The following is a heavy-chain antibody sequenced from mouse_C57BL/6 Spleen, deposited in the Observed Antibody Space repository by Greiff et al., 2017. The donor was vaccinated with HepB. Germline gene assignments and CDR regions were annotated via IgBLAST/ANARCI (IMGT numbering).Heavy chain of an antibody. V-gene: IGHV5-17*01. Sequence: EVQRVESGAGLVKPGASLKLSCAASGFTFSDYGMHWVRQAPEKGLEWVAYISSGSSTIYYADKVKGRFTISRDNAKNTLFLQMTSLRSEDTAMYYCARNYSNYFDYWGQGTTLTVSS. CDR3: ARNYSNYFDY. CDR2: ISSGSSTI. D-gene: IGHD2-5*01. J-gene: IGHJ2*01. CDR1: GFTFSDYG.